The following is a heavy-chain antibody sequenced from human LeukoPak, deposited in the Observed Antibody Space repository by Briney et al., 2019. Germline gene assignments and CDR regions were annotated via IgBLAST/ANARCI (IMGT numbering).Heavy chain of an antibody. J-gene: IGHJ3*02. CDR3: ARERPPYQLGAFDI. V-gene: IGHV4-61*01. D-gene: IGHD2-2*01. Sequence: SQTLSLTCTVSGGSISSGSYYWSWIRQPPGKGLEWIGYIYYSGSTNYNPSLKSRVTISVDTSKNQFSLKLSSVTAADTAVYYCARERPPYQLGAFDIWGQGTMVTVSS. CDR1: GGSISSGSYY. CDR2: IYYSGST.